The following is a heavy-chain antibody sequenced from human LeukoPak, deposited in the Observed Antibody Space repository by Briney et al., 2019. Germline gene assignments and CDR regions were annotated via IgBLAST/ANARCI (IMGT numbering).Heavy chain of an antibody. V-gene: IGHV4-30-2*01. J-gene: IGHJ3*02. Sequence: PSQTLSLTCTVSGGSVTSSGYYWSWIRQPPGKGLEWIGDIFHSGSPYYNSSLKSRIAISVDRSKNQFSLKLSSVTAADTAVYYCARVTHLCSSTSCPGTDAFDIWGQGTMVTVSS. CDR3: ARVTHLCSSTSCPGTDAFDI. CDR1: GGSVTSSGYY. CDR2: IFHSGSP. D-gene: IGHD2-2*01.